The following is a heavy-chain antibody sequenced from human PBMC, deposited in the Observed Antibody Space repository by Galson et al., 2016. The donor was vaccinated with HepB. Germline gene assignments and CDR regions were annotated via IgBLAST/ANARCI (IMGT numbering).Heavy chain of an antibody. V-gene: IGHV4-39*02. J-gene: IGHJ6*02. D-gene: IGHD1-26*01. CDR1: GGSISSSSQY. CDR3: AGDDLVGRYYYGMDV. CDR2: IYHSNGDT. Sequence: SETLSLTCTVSGGSISSSSQYWGWIRQPPGKGLEWIGSIYHSNGDTYYNPPLKSRVTISVDTSKNQFSLKLRSLTAADTAGYYCAGDDLVGRYYYGMDVWGQGTTVTVSS.